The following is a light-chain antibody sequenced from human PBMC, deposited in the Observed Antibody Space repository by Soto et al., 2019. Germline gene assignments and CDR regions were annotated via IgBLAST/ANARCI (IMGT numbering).Light chain of an antibody. V-gene: IGLV2-14*01. CDR1: SSDVGGYNY. J-gene: IGLJ2*01. CDR3: SSYTSSSTLKV. CDR2: DVS. Sequence: QSVLTQPASVSGSPGQSITISCTGTSSDVGGYNYVSWYQQHPGKAPKLMIYDVSNRPSGVSNRFSGSKSGNTASLTITGLQADDEADYDCSSYTSSSTLKVFGGGTKRTVL.